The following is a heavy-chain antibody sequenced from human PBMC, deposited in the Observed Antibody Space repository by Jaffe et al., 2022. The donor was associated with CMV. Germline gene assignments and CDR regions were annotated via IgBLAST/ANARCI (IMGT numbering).Heavy chain of an antibody. CDR1: GGSISSYY. CDR2: IYYSGST. D-gene: IGHD6-13*01. J-gene: IGHJ4*02. Sequence: QVQLQESGPGLVKPSETLSLTCTVSGGSISSYYWSWIRQPPGKGLEWIGYIYYSGSTNYNPSLKSRVTISVDTSKNQFSLKLSSVTAADTAVYYCARSHSSSWYIDYWGQGTLVTVSS. V-gene: IGHV4-59*08. CDR3: ARSHSSSWYIDY.